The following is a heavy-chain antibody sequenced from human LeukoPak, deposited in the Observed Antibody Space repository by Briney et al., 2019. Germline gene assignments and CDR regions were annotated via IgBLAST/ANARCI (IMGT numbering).Heavy chain of an antibody. V-gene: IGHV3-66*01. J-gene: IGHJ4*02. CDR2: IYSGGST. D-gene: IGHD3-22*01. Sequence: GGSLRLSCAASGFTVSSNYMSRVRQAPGKGLEWVSVIYSGGSTYYADSVKGRFTISRDNSKNTLYLQMNSLRAEDTAVYYCARSKFDYYYDSSGYYYALDYWGQGTLVTVSS. CDR1: GFTVSSNY. CDR3: ARSKFDYYYDSSGYYYALDY.